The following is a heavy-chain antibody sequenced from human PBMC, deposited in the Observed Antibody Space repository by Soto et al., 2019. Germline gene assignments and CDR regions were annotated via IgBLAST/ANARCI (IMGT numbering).Heavy chain of an antibody. Sequence: QVQLVESGGGVVQPGTSLRVSCVGSGFTFRSYVIHWVRQAPGKGLEWVARTSYDGSDKYYGDSVRGRFTISRDNSRNTVDLKMDSLRLEDTALYYCARWGTTGGLDVWGQGTLVSVSS. D-gene: IGHD3-16*01. CDR3: ARWGTTGGLDV. V-gene: IGHV3-30*19. CDR1: GFTFRSYV. J-gene: IGHJ1*01. CDR2: TSYDGSDK.